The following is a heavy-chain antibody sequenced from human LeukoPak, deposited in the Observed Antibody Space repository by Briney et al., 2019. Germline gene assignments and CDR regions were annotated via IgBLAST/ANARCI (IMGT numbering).Heavy chain of an antibody. V-gene: IGHV3-30*04. CDR1: GFTFSSYA. CDR3: AKAGVACLDY. CDR2: ISYDGSNK. D-gene: IGHD3-3*02. Sequence: GGSLRLSCAASGFTFSSYAMHWVRQAPGKGLEWVAVISYDGSNKYYADSVKGRFTISRDNSKNTLYLQMNSLRAEDTAVYYCAKAGVACLDYWGQGTLVTVSS. J-gene: IGHJ4*02.